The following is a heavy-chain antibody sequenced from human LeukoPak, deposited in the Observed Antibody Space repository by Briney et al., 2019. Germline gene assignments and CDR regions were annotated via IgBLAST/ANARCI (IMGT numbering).Heavy chain of an antibody. J-gene: IGHJ4*02. CDR3: AKNGETGTTAYYFDY. Sequence: GGSLRLSCAASGFTFDDYAMHWVRQAPGKGLEWVSGISWNSGSIGYADSVKGRFTISTDNAKNSLYLQMNSLRAEDMALYYCAKNGETGTTAYYFDYWGQGTLVTVSS. CDR1: GFTFDDYA. V-gene: IGHV3-9*03. D-gene: IGHD1-1*01. CDR2: ISWNSGSI.